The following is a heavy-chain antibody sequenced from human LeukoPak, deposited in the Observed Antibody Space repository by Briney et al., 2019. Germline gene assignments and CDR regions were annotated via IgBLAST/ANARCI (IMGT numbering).Heavy chain of an antibody. D-gene: IGHD2/OR15-2a*01. V-gene: IGHV3-7*05. CDR3: AKRNNSLSFNFDY. CDR1: GFPFRNYW. J-gene: IGHJ4*02. Sequence: PGGCLRLSRAASGFPFRNYWMSCVRQAPGKGLEWVANIKEDGSVKNYVDSVKGRFTISRDNAKNSLYLQMNSLRVEDTAFYYCAKRNNSLSFNFDYWGQGTLVTVSS. CDR2: IKEDGSVK.